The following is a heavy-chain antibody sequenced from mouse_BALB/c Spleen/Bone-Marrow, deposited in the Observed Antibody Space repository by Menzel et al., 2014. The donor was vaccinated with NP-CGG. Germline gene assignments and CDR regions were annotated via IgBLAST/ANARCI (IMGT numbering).Heavy chain of an antibody. J-gene: IGHJ2*01. D-gene: IGHD2-4*01. V-gene: IGHV5-6-3*01. CDR3: ARDYDYDY. CDR2: INSNGGIT. Sequence: EVQLVESGGGLVQPGGSLKLSCAASGFTFSSYGMSWVRQTPDKRLELVATINSNGGITYYPDSVKGRFTISRDNAKNTLCLQMSSLKSEDTAMYYCARDYDYDYWGQGTTLTVSS. CDR1: GFTFSSYG.